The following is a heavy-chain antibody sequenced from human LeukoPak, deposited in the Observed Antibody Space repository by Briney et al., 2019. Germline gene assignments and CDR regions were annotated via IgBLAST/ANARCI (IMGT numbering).Heavy chain of an antibody. Sequence: GASVKVSCKASGYTFTGYYMHWVRQAPGQGLEWMGWINPNSGGTNYAQKFQGWVTMTRDTSISTAYMELSRLRSDDTAVYYCARGPVEAVFGVSTEDWGQGTTVTVSS. V-gene: IGHV1-2*04. CDR3: ARGPVEAVFGVSTED. D-gene: IGHD3-10*02. CDR2: INPNSGGT. CDR1: GYTFTGYY. J-gene: IGHJ6*02.